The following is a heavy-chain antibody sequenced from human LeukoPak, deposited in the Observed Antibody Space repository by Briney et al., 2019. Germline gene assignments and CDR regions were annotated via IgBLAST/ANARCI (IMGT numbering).Heavy chain of an antibody. V-gene: IGHV3-66*01. CDR2: IYSGGST. CDR3: ARDRNWPPSYFDY. D-gene: IGHD1-1*01. Sequence: GGSLRLSCAASGFTVSSNYMSWVRQAPGKGLEWVSVIYSGGSTYYADSVKGRFTISRDNSKNTLYLQMNSLRAEDTAVFYCARDRNWPPSYFDYWGQGTLVTVSS. CDR1: GFTVSSNY. J-gene: IGHJ4*02.